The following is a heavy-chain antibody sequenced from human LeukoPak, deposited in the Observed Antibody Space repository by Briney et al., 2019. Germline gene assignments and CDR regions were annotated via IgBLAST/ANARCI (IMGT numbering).Heavy chain of an antibody. D-gene: IGHD5-18*01. V-gene: IGHV3-11*05. CDR1: GFTFTDSY. CDR3: ARVRGYSFGRPTGYFDY. J-gene: IGHJ4*02. CDR2: ITSSSTYT. Sequence: GGSLRLSCAASGFTFTDSYMSWIRQAPGKGREWVSYITSSSTYTNYADTVKGRFIISRDNAKNSLFLQMGSLRAEDTGVYYCARVRGYSFGRPTGYFDYWGQGTLVTVSS.